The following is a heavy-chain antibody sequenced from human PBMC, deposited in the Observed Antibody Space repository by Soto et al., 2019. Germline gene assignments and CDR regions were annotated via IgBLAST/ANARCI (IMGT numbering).Heavy chain of an antibody. J-gene: IGHJ4*02. CDR3: TRGYGDYVSDY. CDR2: IRSKSTSYAT. D-gene: IGHD4-17*01. Sequence: EVQLVESGGGLVQPGGSLKLSCAVSGFTFSGSAMHWVRQASGKGLEWVGRIRSKSTSYATAYAASVKGRFTISRDDSKNPAYLPMNSLKTEDPAVYYCTRGYGDYVSDYWGQGTLVTVSS. CDR1: GFTFSGSA. V-gene: IGHV3-73*01.